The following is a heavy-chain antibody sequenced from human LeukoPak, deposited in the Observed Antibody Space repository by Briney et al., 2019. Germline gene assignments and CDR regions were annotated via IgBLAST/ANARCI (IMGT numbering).Heavy chain of an antibody. CDR1: GFTFSSYG. CDR3: ANQGGSGWYVGY. Sequence: GGSLRLSCAASGFTFSSYGMHWVRQAPGKGLEWVAFIRYDGSNKYYADSVKGRFTISRDNSKSTLYLQMNSLRAEDTAVYYCANQGGSGWYVGYWGQGTLVTVSS. CDR2: IRYDGSNK. D-gene: IGHD6-19*01. V-gene: IGHV3-30*02. J-gene: IGHJ4*02.